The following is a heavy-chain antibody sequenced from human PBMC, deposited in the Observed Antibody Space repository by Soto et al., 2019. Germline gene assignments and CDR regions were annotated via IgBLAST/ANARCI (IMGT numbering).Heavy chain of an antibody. V-gene: IGHV4-30-2*01. Sequence: PSETLSLTCAVSGVSISSGGYSWSWIRQPPGKGLEWIGYIYHSGSTYYNPSLKSRVTISVDRSKNQFSLKLSSVTAADTAVYYCARGYGEQFDYWGQGTLVTVSS. D-gene: IGHD4-17*01. CDR3: ARGYGEQFDY. CDR1: GVSISSGGYS. CDR2: IYHSGST. J-gene: IGHJ4*02.